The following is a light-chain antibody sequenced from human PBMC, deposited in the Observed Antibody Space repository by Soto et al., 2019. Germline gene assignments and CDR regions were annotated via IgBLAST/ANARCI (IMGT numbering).Light chain of an antibody. CDR1: QGLVYSDGNTF. J-gene: IGKJ1*01. V-gene: IGKV2-30*01. Sequence: DVVMTQSPLSLSVTLGQPATISCRSSQGLVYSDGNTFLNWFHQRPGQSPRRLIYQVSNRDSGVXDXXSGRGSGTDYTLTISRVEAEDVGIYYCVQGTHWPWTFGQGTKVEIK. CDR2: QVS. CDR3: VQGTHWPWT.